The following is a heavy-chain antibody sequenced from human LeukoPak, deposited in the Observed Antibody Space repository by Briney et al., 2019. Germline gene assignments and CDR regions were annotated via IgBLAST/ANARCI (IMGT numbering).Heavy chain of an antibody. V-gene: IGHV1-46*01. J-gene: IGHJ6*02. Sequence: ASVKVSCKASGYTFTSNYIHWVRQAPGQGLEWMGMIYPRDGSTSYAQKFQGRVTVTRDTSTSTVHMELSGLRSEDTAVYYCAREKVEMATLYYYYGMDVWGQGTTVTVSS. CDR2: IYPRDGST. D-gene: IGHD5-24*01. CDR1: GYTFTSNY. CDR3: AREKVEMATLYYYYGMDV.